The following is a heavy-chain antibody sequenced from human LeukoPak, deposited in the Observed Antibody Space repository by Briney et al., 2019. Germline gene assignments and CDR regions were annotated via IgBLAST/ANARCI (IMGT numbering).Heavy chain of an antibody. J-gene: IGHJ6*02. Sequence: QSGGSLRLSCAASGFTFNNYAMSWVRQAPGKGLEWVSAISGSGGSTYYADSVKGRFTISRDNSKNTLYLQMNSLRAEDTAVYYCAKGTRAAYYDFWSGYYTGRSHGMDVWGQGTTVTVSS. CDR3: AKGTRAAYYDFWSGYYTGRSHGMDV. CDR2: ISGSGGST. V-gene: IGHV3-23*01. D-gene: IGHD3-3*01. CDR1: GFTFNNYA.